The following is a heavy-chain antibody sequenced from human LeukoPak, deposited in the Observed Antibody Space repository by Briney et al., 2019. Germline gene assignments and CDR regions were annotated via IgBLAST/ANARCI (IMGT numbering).Heavy chain of an antibody. CDR2: IYSGGST. Sequence: GGSLRLSCAASGFTVSSNYMSWVRQAPGKGLEWVSVIYSGGSTYYADSVKGRFTISRDNSKNTLYLQMNSLRAEDTAVYYCARDRELNYFDYWGQGTLVTVSS. D-gene: IGHD3-10*01. J-gene: IGHJ4*02. CDR3: ARDRELNYFDY. CDR1: GFTVSSNY. V-gene: IGHV3-53*05.